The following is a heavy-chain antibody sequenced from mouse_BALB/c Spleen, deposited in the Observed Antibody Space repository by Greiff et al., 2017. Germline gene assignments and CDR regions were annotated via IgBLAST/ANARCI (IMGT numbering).Heavy chain of an antibody. Sequence: DLVKPGASVKLSCKASGYTFTSYWINWIKQRPGQGLEWIGRIAPGSGSTYYNEMFKGKATLTVDTSSSTAYIQLSSLSSEDSAVYLCARGEYYCVYAMDYWCQGTSVTLPS. J-gene: IGHJ4*01. D-gene: IGHD1-1*01. CDR1: GYTFTSYW. V-gene: IGHV1S41*01. CDR2: IAPGSGST. CDR3: ARGEYYCVYAMDY.